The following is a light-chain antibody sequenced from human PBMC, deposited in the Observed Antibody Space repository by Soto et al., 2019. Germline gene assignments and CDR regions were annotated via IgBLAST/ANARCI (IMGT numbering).Light chain of an antibody. CDR2: EVN. CDR3: TSYAGSNIWV. J-gene: IGLJ3*02. CDR1: SSDVGAYND. V-gene: IGLV2-8*01. Sequence: QSALTQPPSASGSPGQSVTISCTGTSSDVGAYNDVSWYQQYPGKAPKLLIYEVNKRPAGVPDRFSGSKSGQTASLTVSGLQPEDEADYQCTSYAGSNIWVFGGGTKLTVL.